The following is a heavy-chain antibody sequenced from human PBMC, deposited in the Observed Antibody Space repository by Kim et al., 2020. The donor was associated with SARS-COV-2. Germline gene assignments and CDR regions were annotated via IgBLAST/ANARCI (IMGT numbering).Heavy chain of an antibody. CDR3: ARVGGTYTARRVSFAFDI. CDR1: GGSISSSSYY. J-gene: IGHJ3*02. D-gene: IGHD5-18*01. CDR2: IYYSGST. V-gene: IGHV4-39*07. Sequence: SETLSLTCTVSGGSISSSSYYWGWIRQPPGKGLEWIGSIYYSGSTYYNPSLKSRVTISVDTSKNQFSLKLSSVTAADTAVYYCARVGGTYTARRVSFAFDIWGQGTMVTVSS.